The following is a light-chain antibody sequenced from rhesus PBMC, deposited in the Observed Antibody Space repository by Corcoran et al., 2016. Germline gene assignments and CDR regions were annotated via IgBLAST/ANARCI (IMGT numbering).Light chain of an antibody. CDR3: QQCTDDPLT. Sequence: DIQMSQSPSSLSASVGDRVTNACRASQGSSTNLNWYQHKPGKAPQLMIYNVNSLVSWVPSRFSGSGSGTEFTLTLSNLQPEGFATCLYQQCTDDPLTFRVGAKV. J-gene: IGKJ4*01. CDR2: NVN. CDR1: QGSSTN. V-gene: IGKV1-32*02.